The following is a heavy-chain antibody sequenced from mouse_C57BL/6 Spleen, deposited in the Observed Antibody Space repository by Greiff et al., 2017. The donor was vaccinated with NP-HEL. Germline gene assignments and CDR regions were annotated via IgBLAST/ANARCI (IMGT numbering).Heavy chain of an antibody. CDR2: INPNNGGT. J-gene: IGHJ2*01. CDR1: GYTFTDYN. CDR3: ARSRYDGYLDY. Sequence: VQLQQSGPELVKPGASVKIPCKASGYTFTDYNMDWVKQSHGKSLEWIGDINPNNGGTSYNQKFKGKATLTVDKSSSTAYMELRSLTSEDTAVYYCARSRYDGYLDYWGQGTTLTVSS. D-gene: IGHD2-1*01. V-gene: IGHV1-18*01.